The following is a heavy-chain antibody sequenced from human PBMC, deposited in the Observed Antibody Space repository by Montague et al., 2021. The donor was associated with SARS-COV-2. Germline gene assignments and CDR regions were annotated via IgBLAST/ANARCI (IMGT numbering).Heavy chain of an antibody. Sequence: CAISGDSVSSNTVAWNWFRQSPSRGPEWLGRTYYRSKWYNDYAVSMQSRVTINPDTSKNQFSLHVNSVTPEDTAVYYCARDSEYSIDHWGQGLLVTVSS. D-gene: IGHD6-6*01. CDR2: TYYRSKWYN. J-gene: IGHJ4*02. CDR1: GDSVSSNTVA. CDR3: ARDSEYSIDH. V-gene: IGHV6-1*01.